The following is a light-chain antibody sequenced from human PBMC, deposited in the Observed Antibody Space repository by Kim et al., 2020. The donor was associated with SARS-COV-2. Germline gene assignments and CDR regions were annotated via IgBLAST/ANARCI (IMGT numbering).Light chain of an antibody. J-gene: IGLJ3*02. CDR1: SNNVGNQG. CDR2: RNN. CDR3: SAWDSGLGTWV. Sequence: QAGLTQPPSVSKDLRQTATLTCTGNSNNVGNQGAAWLQQHQGHPPKLLSYRNNNRPSGVSERFSASRSGNTASLTITGLQPEDETDYFCSAWDSGLGTWVFGGGTQLTVL. V-gene: IGLV10-54*04.